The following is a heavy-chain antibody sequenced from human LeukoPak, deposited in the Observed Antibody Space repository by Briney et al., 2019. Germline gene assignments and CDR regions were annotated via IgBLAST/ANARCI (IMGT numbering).Heavy chain of an antibody. CDR2: ISGSGVTT. CDR3: AKDQWGLDY. V-gene: IGHV3-23*01. D-gene: IGHD1-26*01. Sequence: GGSLRLSGAASGFTLSSNAMSWVRQAPGKGPEWVSAISGSGVTTYYADSVKGRFTISRDNSKNTLFLQMNSLRAEDTAVYYCAKDQWGLDYWGQGTLVTVSS. J-gene: IGHJ4*02. CDR1: GFTLSSNA.